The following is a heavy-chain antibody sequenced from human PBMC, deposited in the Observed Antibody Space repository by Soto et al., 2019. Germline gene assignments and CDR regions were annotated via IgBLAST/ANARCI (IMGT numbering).Heavy chain of an antibody. J-gene: IGHJ6*02. D-gene: IGHD3-10*01. Sequence: HGESLKISCKGSGYSFTRYWIGWVRQMPGKGLEWMGIIYPGDSDTRYSPSFQGQVTTSADKSISTAYLQWSSLKASDTAMYYCAGGGVRGVITRTRDYYGMDVWGQGTTVTVS. CDR3: AGGGVRGVITRTRDYYGMDV. CDR1: GYSFTRYW. CDR2: IYPGDSDT. V-gene: IGHV5-51*01.